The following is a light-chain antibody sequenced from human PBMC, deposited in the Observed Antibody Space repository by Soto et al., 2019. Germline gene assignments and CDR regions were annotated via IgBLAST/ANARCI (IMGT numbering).Light chain of an antibody. J-gene: IGKJ1*01. CDR1: QSISNY. CDR3: QQSYKKRT. Sequence: DIQMTQSPSSLYASVGDRVIITCRASQSISNYLNWYQQEPGKAPKLLIYSASTLRGGVPSRFSGGGSGTHFTLTISSLQPEDFATYFCQQSYKKRTFGQGTKVEIK. V-gene: IGKV1-39*01. CDR2: SAS.